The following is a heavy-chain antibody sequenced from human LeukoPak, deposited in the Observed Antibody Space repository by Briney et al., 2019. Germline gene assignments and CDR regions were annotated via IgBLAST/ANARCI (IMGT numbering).Heavy chain of an antibody. J-gene: IGHJ4*02. D-gene: IGHD3-10*02. CDR1: GFTFSSHS. CDR2: ISSTGNTK. CDR3: GNKQGCSGSYYDY. Sequence: GGSLRLSCAASGFTFSSHSMNWVRQAPGKGLEWVSYISSTGNTKHYADSVKGRFTISRDNSKNTVYLQMNSLRAEDTAVYYCGNKQGCSGSYYDYWGQGALVTVSS. V-gene: IGHV3-48*01.